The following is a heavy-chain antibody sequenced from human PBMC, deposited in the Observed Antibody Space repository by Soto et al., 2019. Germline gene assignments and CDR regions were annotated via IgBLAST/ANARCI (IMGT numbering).Heavy chain of an antibody. CDR2: IIPIFGTA. CDR3: ASSPPPVLRYFDWTFDY. V-gene: IGHV1-69*13. CDR1: GGTFSSYA. Sequence: GASVKVSCKASGGTFSSYAISWVRQAPGQGLEWMGGIIPIFGTANYAQKFQGRVTITADESTSTAYMELSSLRSEDTAVYYCASSPPPVLRYFDWTFDYWGQGTLVTVSS. J-gene: IGHJ4*02. D-gene: IGHD3-9*01.